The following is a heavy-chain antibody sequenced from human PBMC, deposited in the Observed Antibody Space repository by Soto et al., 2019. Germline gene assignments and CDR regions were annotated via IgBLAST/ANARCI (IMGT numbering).Heavy chain of an antibody. J-gene: IGHJ5*02. Sequence: QITLNESGPALVKPTQTLTLTCTFSGFSLTTSGVGVHWLRQPPGKALEWLAVIYGDDDKRYNPSLETRLTITKDTSKNQVVLTMTNMDPLDTATYYCAHNPSYRPTWYIRDDWFDPWGQGTLVTDSS. CDR2: IYGDDDK. V-gene: IGHV2-5*02. CDR3: AHNPSYRPTWYIRDDWFDP. D-gene: IGHD6-13*01. CDR1: GFSLTTSGVG.